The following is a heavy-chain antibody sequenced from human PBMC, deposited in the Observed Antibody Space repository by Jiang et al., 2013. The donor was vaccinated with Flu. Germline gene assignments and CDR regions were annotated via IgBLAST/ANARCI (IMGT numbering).Heavy chain of an antibody. CDR2: INPSGGTT. Sequence: GAEVKKPGASVKVSCKVSGYTLTELSMHWVRQAPGQGLEWMGVINPSGGTTNYAQKFRGRVTMTRDTSISTAYMELSRLRSDDTAVYYCARGGVDWNDAFDIWGQGTMVTVSS. CDR1: GYTLTELS. CDR3: ARGGVDWNDAFDI. J-gene: IGHJ3*02. D-gene: IGHD3-9*01. V-gene: IGHV1-2*02.